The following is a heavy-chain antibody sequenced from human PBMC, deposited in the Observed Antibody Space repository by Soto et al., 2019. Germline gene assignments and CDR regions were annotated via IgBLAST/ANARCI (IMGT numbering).Heavy chain of an antibody. CDR2: IYYSGST. J-gene: IGHJ6*02. Sequence: PSETLSLTCTVSGGSISSGDYYWSWIRQPPGKGLEWIGYIYYSGSTYYNPSLKSRVTISVDPSKNHFSLKLSSVTSAETAVYYCARDATRYYYGMDVWGQGTTLNVFS. CDR1: GGSISSGDYY. CDR3: ARDATRYYYGMDV. V-gene: IGHV4-30-4*01. D-gene: IGHD1-26*01.